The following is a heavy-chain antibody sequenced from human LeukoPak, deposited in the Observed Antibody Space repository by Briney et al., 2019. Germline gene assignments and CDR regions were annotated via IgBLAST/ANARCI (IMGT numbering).Heavy chain of an antibody. CDR2: IYYSGST. J-gene: IGHJ4*02. V-gene: IGHV4-39*01. Sequence: PSQTLSLTCTVSGGSISSSSYYWGWIRQPPGKGLEWIGSIYYSGSTYYNPSLKSRVTISVDTSKNQFSLKLSSVTAADTAVYYCARNGLGIGNWGQGTLVTVSS. D-gene: IGHD7-27*01. CDR3: ARNGLGIGN. CDR1: GGSISSSSYY.